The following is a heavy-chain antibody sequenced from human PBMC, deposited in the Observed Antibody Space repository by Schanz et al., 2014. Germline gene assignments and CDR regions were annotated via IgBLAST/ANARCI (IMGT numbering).Heavy chain of an antibody. CDR1: GYTFTGHH. CDR3: ASPRFQYYGMDL. Sequence: QVQLVQSGAEVKKPGASVKVSCKASGYTFTGHHMHWVRQAPGQGLEWMGWINPNSGDRNYAQKFQGRVTMTRDTSISTAYMELSRLRSDDTAVYYCASPRFQYYGMDLWGQGTTVTVSS. D-gene: IGHD2-21*01. V-gene: IGHV1-2*02. J-gene: IGHJ6*02. CDR2: INPNSGDR.